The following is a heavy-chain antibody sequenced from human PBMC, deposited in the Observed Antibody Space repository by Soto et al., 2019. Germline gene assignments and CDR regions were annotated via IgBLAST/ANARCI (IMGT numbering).Heavy chain of an antibody. J-gene: IGHJ6*02. CDR1: GFTFSSYA. CDR2: ISYDGSNK. D-gene: IGHD3-3*01. CDR3: ARDPPPRAYYDFWSGFDSNYYYYGMDV. Sequence: GGSLRLSCAASGFTFSSYAMHWVRQAPGKGLEWVAVISYDGSNKYYADSVKGRFTISRDNSKNTLYLQMSSLRAEDTAVYYCARDPPPRAYYDFWSGFDSNYYYYGMDVWGQGTTVTVSS. V-gene: IGHV3-30-3*01.